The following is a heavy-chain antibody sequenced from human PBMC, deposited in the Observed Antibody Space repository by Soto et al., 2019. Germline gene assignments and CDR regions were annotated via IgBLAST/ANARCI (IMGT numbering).Heavy chain of an antibody. CDR2: TSSSGSTI. D-gene: IGHD4-17*01. CDR1: GFTFSDYY. J-gene: IGHJ6*04. V-gene: IGHV3-11*01. CDR3: ARGYYDYGDYGRPPRVCG. Sequence: PGGSLRLSCAASGFTFSDYYMSWIRQAPGKGLEWVSYTSSSGSTIYYADSVKGRFTISRDNAKNSLYLQMNSLRAEDTAVYYWARGYYDYGDYGRPPRVCGWDKASTITVSS.